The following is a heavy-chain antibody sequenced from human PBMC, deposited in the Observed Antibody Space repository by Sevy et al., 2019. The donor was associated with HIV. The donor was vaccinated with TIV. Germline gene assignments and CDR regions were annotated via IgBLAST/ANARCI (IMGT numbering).Heavy chain of an antibody. J-gene: IGHJ6*02. CDR3: ARDPYYDILTGYYQNYYYYGMDV. D-gene: IGHD3-9*01. Sequence: GGSLRLSCAASGFTFSSYSMNWVRQAPGKGLEWVSSISSSSSYIYYADSVKGRFTISRDNAKTSLYLQMNSLRAEDTAVYYCARDPYYDILTGYYQNYYYYGMDVWGQGTTVTVSS. CDR1: GFTFSSYS. CDR2: ISSSSSYI. V-gene: IGHV3-21*01.